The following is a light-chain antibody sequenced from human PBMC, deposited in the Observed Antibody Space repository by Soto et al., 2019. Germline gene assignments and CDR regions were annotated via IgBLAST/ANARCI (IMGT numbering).Light chain of an antibody. CDR2: KAS. J-gene: IGKJ1*01. CDR1: QTISSW. Sequence: DIQMTQSPSTLSGSVGDRVTITCRASQTISSWLAWYQQKPGKAPKLLIYKASTLKSGVPSRFSGGESGTESTLTFGSLQPDDFAHYYSKHYNIYSGAFDKGTKVKLK. V-gene: IGKV1-5*03. CDR3: KHYNIYSGA.